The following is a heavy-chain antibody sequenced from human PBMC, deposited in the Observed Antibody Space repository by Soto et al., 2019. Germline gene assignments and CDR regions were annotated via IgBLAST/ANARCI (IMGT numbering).Heavy chain of an antibody. Sequence: EVQLVASGGGLVQPGGSLRLSCEASGFTFRNYDMHWVRQGTGTGLEWVSGISAAGDPDYADSVEGRFTITRKNAKNSSLLQMNCRSVGDTAVYYCARTDRDFYGLDVWGQGTTVIVSS. CDR1: GFTFRNYD. CDR2: ISAAGDP. J-gene: IGHJ6*02. V-gene: IGHV3-13*05. CDR3: ARTDRDFYGLDV.